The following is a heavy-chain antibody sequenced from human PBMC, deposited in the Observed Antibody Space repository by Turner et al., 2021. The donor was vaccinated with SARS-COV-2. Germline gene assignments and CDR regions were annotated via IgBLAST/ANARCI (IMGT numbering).Heavy chain of an antibody. J-gene: IGHJ6*02. CDR2: IYGGGST. CDR1: GFTVSSNY. V-gene: IGHV3-53*01. D-gene: IGHD3-10*01. CDR3: ARDRRVWFGELLYGLDV. Sequence: EVQLVESGGGLIQPGGSLRLSCSASGFTVSSNYMSWDRQAPGKGLEWVSVIYGGGSTYYADSVKGRFTISRDNSKNTLYLQMNSLRAEDTAVYYCARDRRVWFGELLYGLDVWGQGTTVTVSS.